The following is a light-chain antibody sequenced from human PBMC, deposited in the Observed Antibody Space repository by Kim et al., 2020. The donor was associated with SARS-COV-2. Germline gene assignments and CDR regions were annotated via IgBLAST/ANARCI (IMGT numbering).Light chain of an antibody. V-gene: IGLV3-21*01. J-gene: IGLJ2*01. CDR3: PAWENTLRT. CDR2: YDS. CDR1: NIGRKS. Sequence: SYELTQPPSVSVAPGKTARITCGGNNIGRKSIHWYQHKPGQAPVLVIYYDSDRPPGVSERFSASNSGNTATLAISSVEPEDEADYYCPAWENTLRTFGGG.